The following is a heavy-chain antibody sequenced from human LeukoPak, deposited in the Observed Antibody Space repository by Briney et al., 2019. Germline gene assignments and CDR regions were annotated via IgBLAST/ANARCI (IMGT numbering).Heavy chain of an antibody. Sequence: GASVKVSCKASGYTFTSYAMHWVRQAPGQRLEWMGWINAGNGDTKYSQKFQGRVTITRDTSASTAYMELSSLRSEDTAVYYCARLRKTTVTTGYYYYGMDVWGQGTTVTVSS. D-gene: IGHD4-17*01. CDR3: ARLRKTTVTTGYYYYGMDV. V-gene: IGHV1-3*01. CDR1: GYTFTSYA. J-gene: IGHJ6*02. CDR2: INAGNGDT.